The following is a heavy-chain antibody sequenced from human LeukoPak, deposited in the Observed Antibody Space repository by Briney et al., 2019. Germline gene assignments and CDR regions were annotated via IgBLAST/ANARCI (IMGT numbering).Heavy chain of an antibody. CDR3: ARGLGRRRAFDI. CDR2: INHSGST. Sequence: SETLSLTCAVYGGSFSGYYWSWIRQPPGKGLEWIGEINHSGSTNYNPALKSRGTRSVDTSKNQFSLKLSSVTAADTAVYYCARGLGRRRAFDIWGQGTMVTISS. D-gene: IGHD6-25*01. J-gene: IGHJ3*02. V-gene: IGHV4-34*01. CDR1: GGSFSGYY.